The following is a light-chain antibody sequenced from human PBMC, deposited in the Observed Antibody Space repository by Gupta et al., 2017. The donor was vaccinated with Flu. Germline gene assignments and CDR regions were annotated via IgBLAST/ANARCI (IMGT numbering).Light chain of an antibody. CDR2: DAS. V-gene: IGKV3-11*01. Sequence: PATLSLSPGERATRSCRASQSVNSDLAWYQQKPGQAPRLLIHDASNRATGIPARFSGSGSGTDFILTISSLEPEDFAVYYCQQRRRWLRTFGQGTKVEIK. CDR1: QSVNSD. CDR3: QQRRRWLRT. J-gene: IGKJ1*01.